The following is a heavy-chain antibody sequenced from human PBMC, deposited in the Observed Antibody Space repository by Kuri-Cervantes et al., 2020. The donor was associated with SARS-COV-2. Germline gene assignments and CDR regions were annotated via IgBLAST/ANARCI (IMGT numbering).Heavy chain of an antibody. CDR2: IIPSFGTA. D-gene: IGHD2-15*01. CDR3: ARVEGVHCTGGSCYGAWFDP. Sequence: SVKVSCKVSGGTLSSHAISWVRQAPGQGLEWMGRIIPSFGTAQYEQKFQGRVTISADEATSTAYMELTTLRSEDTAVYYCARVEGVHCTGGSCYGAWFDPWGQGTLVTVSS. J-gene: IGHJ5*02. CDR1: GGTLSSHA. V-gene: IGHV1-69*13.